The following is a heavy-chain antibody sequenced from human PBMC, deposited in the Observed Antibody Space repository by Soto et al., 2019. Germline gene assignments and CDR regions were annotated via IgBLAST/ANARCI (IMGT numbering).Heavy chain of an antibody. D-gene: IGHD3-10*01. CDR3: ARFGRGDSYYGMDV. J-gene: IGHJ6*02. V-gene: IGHV4-59*01. CDR1: GDSISNYY. Sequence: QVQLQESGPGLVKPSETLSLTCTVSGDSISNYYWIWIRQPPGKGLEWIGYIHSSGSTNYNPSFKSRVTMSVDTSKNDFSLRLSSVTAADTAVYYCARFGRGDSYYGMDVWGQGSTVTVSS. CDR2: IHSSGST.